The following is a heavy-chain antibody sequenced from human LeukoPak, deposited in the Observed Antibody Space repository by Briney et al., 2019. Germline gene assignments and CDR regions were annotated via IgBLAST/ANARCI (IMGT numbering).Heavy chain of an antibody. Sequence: ASVKVSCKASGGTFSSYAISWVRQAPGQGLEWMGGIIPIFGTANYAQKFQGRVTITADESTSTAYMELSSLRSEDTAVYYCARDHSLIMDRLLAPFIGADYWGQGTLVTVSS. D-gene: IGHD2-15*01. CDR2: IIPIFGTA. V-gene: IGHV1-69*13. CDR3: ARDHSLIMDRLLAPFIGADY. J-gene: IGHJ4*02. CDR1: GGTFSSYA.